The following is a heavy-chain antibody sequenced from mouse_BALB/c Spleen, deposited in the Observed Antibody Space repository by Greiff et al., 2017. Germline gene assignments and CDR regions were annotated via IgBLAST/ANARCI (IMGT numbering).Heavy chain of an antibody. D-gene: IGHD1-1*01. CDR3: ARHELLRSAMDY. Sequence: QVRLQQSGPDLVAPSQSLSITCTVSGFSLTSYGVHWVRQPPGKGLEWLVVIWSDGSTTYNSALKSRLSISKDNSKSQVFLKMNSLQTDDTAMYDCARHELLRSAMDYWGAGTSVTVSS. CDR2: IWSDGST. J-gene: IGHJ4*01. V-gene: IGHV2-6-2*01. CDR1: GFSLTSYG.